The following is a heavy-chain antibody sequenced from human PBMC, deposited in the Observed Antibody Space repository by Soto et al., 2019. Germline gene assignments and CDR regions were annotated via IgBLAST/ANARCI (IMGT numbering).Heavy chain of an antibody. V-gene: IGHV1-69*12. CDR1: EGTFSNYA. Sequence: QAQQGQSGAEVKKPGSSVKVACKASEGTFSNYAISWVRQAPGQGLEWMGGIIPLFRTPDYSQKFQGRVSLTASESSSLAYMELSSLRSEATAVYYCARDIVRLLLGGTYYYAIDVWGPGAKVTVSS. CDR3: ARDIVRLLLGGTYYYAIDV. CDR2: IIPLFRTP. D-gene: IGHD5-12*01. J-gene: IGHJ6*02.